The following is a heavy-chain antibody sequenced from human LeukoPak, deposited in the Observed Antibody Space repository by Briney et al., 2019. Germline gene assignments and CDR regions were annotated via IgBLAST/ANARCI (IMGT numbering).Heavy chain of an antibody. Sequence: SETLSLTCTVSGGSFSSYYWSWIRQPPGKGLEWIGYIYYSGSTDYNPSLKSRVTISVETSKNQFSLNLSSVTAADTAVYYCARGRLARSRYFDYWGQGTLVTVSS. CDR2: IYYSGST. J-gene: IGHJ4*02. D-gene: IGHD6-19*01. V-gene: IGHV4-59*01. CDR1: GGSFSSYY. CDR3: ARGRLARSRYFDY.